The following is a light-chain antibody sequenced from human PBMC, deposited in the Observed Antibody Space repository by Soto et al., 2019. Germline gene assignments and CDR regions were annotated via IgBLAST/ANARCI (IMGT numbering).Light chain of an antibody. CDR3: QQYNNWPPQYT. CDR1: QSVSSN. CDR2: GAS. J-gene: IGKJ2*01. Sequence: EIVMTQSLATLSVSPGERATLSCRASQSVSSNLAWYQQKPGQAPRLLIYGASTRATGIPARFSGSGSGTGFTLTISSLQSEDFAVYYCQQYNNWPPQYTFGQGTKLEIK. V-gene: IGKV3-15*01.